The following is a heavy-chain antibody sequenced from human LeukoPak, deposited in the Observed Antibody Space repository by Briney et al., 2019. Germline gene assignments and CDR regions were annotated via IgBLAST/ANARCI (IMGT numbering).Heavy chain of an antibody. Sequence: GGSLRLSCAASGFTVSSNYMSWVRQARGKGLEWVSVIYSGGSTYYADSVKGRFTISRDNSKNTLYLQMNSLRAEETAVYYCARVTSFYDSSGYTSVGFDPWGQGTLVTVSS. CDR3: ARVTSFYDSSGYTSVGFDP. CDR1: GFTVSSNY. J-gene: IGHJ5*02. CDR2: IYSGGST. V-gene: IGHV3-53*01. D-gene: IGHD3-22*01.